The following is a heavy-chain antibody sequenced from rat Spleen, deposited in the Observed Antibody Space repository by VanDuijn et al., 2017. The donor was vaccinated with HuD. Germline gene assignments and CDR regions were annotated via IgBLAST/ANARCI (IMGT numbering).Heavy chain of an antibody. CDR2: ISYDGSST. CDR1: GFTFSNYG. D-gene: IGHD1-2*01. V-gene: IGHV5-29*01. CDR3: TRDDGGGSYIPP. Sequence: EVQLVESGGGLVQPGRSLKLSCAASGFTFSNYGMAWVRQAPTKGLEWVATISYDGSSTYYRDSVKGRFTISRDNAKSTLYLQMNSLRSEDTATYYCTRDDGGGSYIPPWGQGVMVTVSS. J-gene: IGHJ2*01.